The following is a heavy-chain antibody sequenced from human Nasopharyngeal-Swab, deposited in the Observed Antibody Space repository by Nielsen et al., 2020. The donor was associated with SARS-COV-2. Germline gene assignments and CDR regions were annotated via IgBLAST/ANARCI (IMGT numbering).Heavy chain of an antibody. Sequence: SVKVSCKASGGTFSSYAISWVRQAPGQGLEWMGGIIPIFGTANYAQKFQGRVTITADKSTSTAYMELSSLRSEDTAVYYCARGAYSSGWYGSYNYYYGMDVWGQGTTVTVSS. J-gene: IGHJ6*02. D-gene: IGHD6-19*01. V-gene: IGHV1-69*06. CDR2: IIPIFGTA. CDR1: GGTFSSYA. CDR3: ARGAYSSGWYGSYNYYYGMDV.